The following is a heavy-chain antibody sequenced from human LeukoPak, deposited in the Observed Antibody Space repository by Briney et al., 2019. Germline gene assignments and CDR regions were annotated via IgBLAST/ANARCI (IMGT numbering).Heavy chain of an antibody. CDR1: GFTFSSYE. V-gene: IGHV3-66*01. Sequence: GGSLRLSCAASGFTFSSYEMNWVRQAPGKGLEWVSVIYSGGSTYYADSVKGRFTISRDNSKNTLYLQMNSLRAEDTAVYYCARCIAAAGKDYYYGMDVWGQGTTVTVSS. CDR2: IYSGGST. CDR3: ARCIAAAGKDYYYGMDV. J-gene: IGHJ6*02. D-gene: IGHD6-13*01.